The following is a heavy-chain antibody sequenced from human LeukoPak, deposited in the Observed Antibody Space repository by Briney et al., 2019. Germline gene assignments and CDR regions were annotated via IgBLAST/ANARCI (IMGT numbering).Heavy chain of an antibody. CDR3: ARGVRAWGYAFDI. CDR2: IRYDGSNK. Sequence: GGSLRLSCAASGFTFSSYGMHWVRQAPGKGLEWVAFIRYDGSNKYYADSLRGRFTISRDNAKNSLYLQMNSLRAEDTAVYYCARGVRAWGYAFDIWGQGTMVSVSS. D-gene: IGHD5-12*01. J-gene: IGHJ3*02. V-gene: IGHV3-30*02. CDR1: GFTFSSYG.